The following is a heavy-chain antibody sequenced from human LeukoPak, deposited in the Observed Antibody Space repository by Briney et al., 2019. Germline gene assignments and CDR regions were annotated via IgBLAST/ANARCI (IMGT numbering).Heavy chain of an antibody. V-gene: IGHV4-34*01. CDR2: VKHDGDT. D-gene: IGHD2-21*01. Sequence: MASETLSLTCAVYGASFNTYYWTWIRQSPDKGLEWIGEVKHDGDTNVNPSLRSRVVMPVDASKNQFSLKMTSVTAADTAIYFCARGPVALHNDRLSLFFDFWGQGTLVTVSS. CDR1: GASFNTYY. CDR3: ARGPVALHNDRLSLFFDF. J-gene: IGHJ5*01.